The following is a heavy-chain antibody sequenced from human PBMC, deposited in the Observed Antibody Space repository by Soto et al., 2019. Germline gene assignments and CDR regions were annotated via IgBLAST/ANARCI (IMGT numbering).Heavy chain of an antibody. CDR1: GGSFRGYY. CDR2: INHSGST. Sequence: PPETLSLTCAVNGGSFRGYYWSWIRQPPGKGLEWIGEINHSGSTNYNPSLKSRVTISVDTSKNQFSLKLSSVTAADTAVYYCAREGSGRSFDYWGQGTLVTVSS. CDR3: AREGSGRSFDY. J-gene: IGHJ4*02. V-gene: IGHV4-34*01. D-gene: IGHD3-10*01.